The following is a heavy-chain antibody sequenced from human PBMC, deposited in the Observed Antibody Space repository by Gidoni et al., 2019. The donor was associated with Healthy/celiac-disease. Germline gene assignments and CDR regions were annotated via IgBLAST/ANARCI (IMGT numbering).Heavy chain of an antibody. V-gene: IGHV1-46*04. CDR1: GYTFTTYY. CDR2: INRSGGTT. Sequence: QVQRAQSGAEGKKPGASVKVSPKPPGYTFTTYYMNWVGQAAGQGLEWMGIINRSGGTTIFAPKLQGSVTMTRDTSTSPVYMELSSLGSGNTAGYSCVRGWQQQLVRSSRVFDSWGQGTLFTVSS. J-gene: IGHJ4*02. D-gene: IGHD6-13*01. CDR3: VRGWQQQLVRSSRVFDS.